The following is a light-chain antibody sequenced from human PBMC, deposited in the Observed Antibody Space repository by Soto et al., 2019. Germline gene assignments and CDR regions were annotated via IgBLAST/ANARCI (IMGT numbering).Light chain of an antibody. CDR1: QSVSSY. V-gene: IGKV3-11*01. Sequence: EIVLTQSPATLSLSPGERATLSCRASQSVSSYLAWYQQKPGQAPRLLISDASNRATGIPARFSGSGSGTDFTLTXXXXEXXXXXVXXXXXXXXWPXTFGGGTKVEI. CDR3: XXXXXWPXT. CDR2: DAS. J-gene: IGKJ4*01.